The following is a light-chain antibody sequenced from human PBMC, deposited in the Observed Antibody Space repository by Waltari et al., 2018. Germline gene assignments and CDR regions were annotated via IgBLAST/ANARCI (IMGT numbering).Light chain of an antibody. Sequence: TQSPGTLSLSPGERATLSCSASQSVSSSYLAWYQQKPGQAPRPRIYGASSRATGIPDRFSGSGSGTDFTLNISRLEPEDFAVYYCQQYGSSSELTFGGGTKVEIK. V-gene: IGKV3-20*01. CDR1: QSVSSSY. CDR3: QQYGSSSELT. J-gene: IGKJ4*01. CDR2: GAS.